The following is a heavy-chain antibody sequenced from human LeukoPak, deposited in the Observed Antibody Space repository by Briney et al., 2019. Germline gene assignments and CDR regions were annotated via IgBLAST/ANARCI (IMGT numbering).Heavy chain of an antibody. V-gene: IGHV3-53*01. CDR1: GFTVSSNY. Sequence: GGSLRLSCAASGFTVSSNYMSWVRQAPGKGLEWVSVIYSGGNTYYADSVKGRFTISRDNSKNTLYLQMNSLRAEDTAVYYCARRDGYNYYFAYWGQGTLVTVSS. D-gene: IGHD5-24*01. CDR2: IYSGGNT. J-gene: IGHJ4*02. CDR3: ARRDGYNYYFAY.